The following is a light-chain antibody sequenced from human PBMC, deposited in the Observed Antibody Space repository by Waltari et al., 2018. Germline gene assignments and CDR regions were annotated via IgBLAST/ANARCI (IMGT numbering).Light chain of an antibody. Sequence: ELVLTQSPATLSLSPGDTATLSCRASQSVSSYFAWYQQKPGQAPRLVIYDASNRATGIPARFRGSGSGTEFTLTINSLEPEDFAVYYCQLRSDWPPGFTFGPGTKVDIK. CDR1: QSVSSY. J-gene: IGKJ3*01. V-gene: IGKV3-11*01. CDR3: QLRSDWPPGFT. CDR2: DAS.